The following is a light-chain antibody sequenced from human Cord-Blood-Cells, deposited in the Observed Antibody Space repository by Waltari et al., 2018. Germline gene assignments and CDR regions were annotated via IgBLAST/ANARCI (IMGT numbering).Light chain of an antibody. CDR1: QSISSY. J-gene: IGKJ1*01. V-gene: IGKV1-39*01. Sequence: DIQMTQSPSSLSASVVARVTITCRASQSISSYLNWYQQKPGKAPKLLIYAASSLQSGVPSRFSGSGSGTDFTLTISSLQPEDFATYYCQQSYSTPWTFGQGTKVEIK. CDR3: QQSYSTPWT. CDR2: AAS.